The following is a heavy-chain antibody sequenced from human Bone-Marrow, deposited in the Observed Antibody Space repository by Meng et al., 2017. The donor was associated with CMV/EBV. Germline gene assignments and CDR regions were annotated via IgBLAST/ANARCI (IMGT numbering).Heavy chain of an antibody. CDR2: INPNSGGT. V-gene: IGHV1-2*02. Sequence: ASVKVSCKASGYTFTGYYMHWVRQAPGQGLEWMGWINPNSGGTNYAQKLQGRVTMTRDTSISTAYMGLSRLRSDDTAVYYCARQRLGGYYYYGMDVWGQGTTVTVSS. CDR1: GYTFTGYY. J-gene: IGHJ6*02. CDR3: ARQRLGGYYYYGMDV. D-gene: IGHD3-16*01.